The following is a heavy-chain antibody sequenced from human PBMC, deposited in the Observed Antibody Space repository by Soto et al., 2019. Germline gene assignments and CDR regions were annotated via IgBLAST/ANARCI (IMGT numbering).Heavy chain of an antibody. CDR1: GFTFSSYS. Sequence: GGSLRLSCAASGFTFSSYSMNWVRQAPGKGLEWVSSISSSSSYIYYADSVKGRFTISRDNAKNSLYLQMNSLRAEDTAVYYYARGSNCSGCSYCMDVWGQGTMVTVSS. CDR2: ISSSSSYI. V-gene: IGHV3-21*01. D-gene: IGHD2-15*01. J-gene: IGHJ6*02. CDR3: ARGSNCSGCSYCMDV.